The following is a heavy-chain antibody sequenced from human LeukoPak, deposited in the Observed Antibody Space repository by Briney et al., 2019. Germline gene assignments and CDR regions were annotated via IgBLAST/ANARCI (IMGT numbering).Heavy chain of an antibody. V-gene: IGHV3-11*05. D-gene: IGHD2-21*02. CDR2: ISSSSSYT. CDR1: GFTFSDYY. Sequence: GGSLRLSCAVTGFTFSDYYMTWIPQAPAKGLEWVSFISSSSSYTNYADSVKGRFTISRDNAKNSLYLQMNSLRAEDTAVYYCARETEALDFWGQGTEVTVSS. J-gene: IGHJ4*02. CDR3: ARETEALDF.